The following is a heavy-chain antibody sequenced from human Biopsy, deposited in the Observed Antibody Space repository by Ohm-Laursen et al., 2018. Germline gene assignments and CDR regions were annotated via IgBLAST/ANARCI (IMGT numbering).Heavy chain of an antibody. CDR3: TLEGTGFDN. V-gene: IGHV3-73*01. CDR1: GFTFSASA. CDR2: IRSKAKSYAT. J-gene: IGHJ4*02. D-gene: IGHD3-10*01. Sequence: SLRLSCAASGFTFSASAVHWVRQASGKGLEWVGRIRSKAKSYATAYAASVTGGFTISRDDSKNKTYLQMNSLKTEDTAVYYCTLEGTGFDNWGQGTLVTVSS.